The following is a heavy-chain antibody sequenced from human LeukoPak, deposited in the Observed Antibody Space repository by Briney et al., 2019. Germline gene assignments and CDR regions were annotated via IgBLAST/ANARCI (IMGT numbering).Heavy chain of an antibody. D-gene: IGHD3-10*01. Sequence: SQTLSLTCTVSGGSISSGGYYWSWIRQPAGKGLEWIGRIYTDGSTNYNPSLKSRVTMSVDTSKNQFSLKLSSVTAADTAVYYCARDRPGVSFGDYWGQGTLVTVSS. CDR1: GGSISSGGYY. CDR2: IYTDGST. J-gene: IGHJ4*02. V-gene: IGHV4-61*02. CDR3: ARDRPGVSFGDY.